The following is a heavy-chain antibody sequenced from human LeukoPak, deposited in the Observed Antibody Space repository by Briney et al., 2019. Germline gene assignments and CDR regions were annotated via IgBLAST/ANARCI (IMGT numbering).Heavy chain of an antibody. CDR3: ARLGGSSYYGSGSYELYNWLDP. Sequence: PSETLSLTCAVYGGSFSGYYWSWLRQPPGKGLEWIGEINHSGSTNYNPSLKSRVTISVDTSKNQFSLKLSSVTAADTAVYYCARLGGSSYYGSGSYELYNWLDPWGQAILVTVSS. CDR1: GGSFSGYY. CDR2: INHSGST. J-gene: IGHJ5*02. V-gene: IGHV4-34*01. D-gene: IGHD3-10*01.